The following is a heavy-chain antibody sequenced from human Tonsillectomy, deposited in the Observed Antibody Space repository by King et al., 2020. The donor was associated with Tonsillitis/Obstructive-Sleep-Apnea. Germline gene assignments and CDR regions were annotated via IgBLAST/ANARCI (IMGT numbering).Heavy chain of an antibody. CDR3: VRHGDDYKPPDH. CDR2: VFPGASDT. V-gene: IGHV5-51*01. Sequence: VQLVQSGAEVRKPGESLKISCKGSGYRFTTQWIGRLRQMPGKGRECMGGVFPGASDTIYNPSFQGHGTNSADESISPAYLQWSSLKASDTAIYYCVRHGDDYKPPDHWGQGTRVTVSS. CDR1: GYRFTTQW. J-gene: IGHJ4*02. D-gene: IGHD2-21*01.